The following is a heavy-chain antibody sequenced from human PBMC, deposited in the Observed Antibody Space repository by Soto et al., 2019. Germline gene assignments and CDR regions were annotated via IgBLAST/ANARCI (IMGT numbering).Heavy chain of an antibody. CDR1: GFTFSSYA. CDR3: ARDGGPPSENYYYGMDV. Sequence: PGGSLRLSCAASGFTFSSYAMHWVRQAPGKGLEYVSAISSSSSTIYYADSVKGRFTISRDNAKNSLYLQMNSLRDEDTAVYYCARDGGPPSENYYYGMDVWRQGTTVTVSS. V-gene: IGHV3-48*02. J-gene: IGHJ6*02. D-gene: IGHD3-16*01. CDR2: ISSSSSTI.